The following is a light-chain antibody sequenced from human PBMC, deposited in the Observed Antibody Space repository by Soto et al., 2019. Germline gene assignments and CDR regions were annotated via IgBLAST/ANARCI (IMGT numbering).Light chain of an antibody. CDR1: QSVSSY. CDR3: QQRSNWPPLN. Sequence: EIVLTQSPATLSLSPGERATLSCRASQSVSSYLAWYQQKPGQAPRLLIYDASNRATGIPARFSGSGSGTDFPLTISSLEPKDFAVYYCQQRSNWPPLNFGGGTKVAIK. CDR2: DAS. V-gene: IGKV3-11*01. J-gene: IGKJ4*01.